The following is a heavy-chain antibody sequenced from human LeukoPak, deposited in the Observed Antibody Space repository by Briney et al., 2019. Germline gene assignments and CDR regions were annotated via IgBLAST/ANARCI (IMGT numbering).Heavy chain of an antibody. D-gene: IGHD3-16*02. V-gene: IGHV4-4*09. CDR1: GGSISSYY. CDR2: IYTSGGT. CDR3: ARLFPSYDYVWGSYRINAFDI. J-gene: IGHJ3*02. Sequence: SETLSLTCTVSGGSISSYYWSWIRQPPGKGLEWIGYIYTSGGTNYIPSLKGQVTISVDTSTTQFSLKLSPVTAADTAVYYCARLFPSYDYVWGSYRINAFDIWGQGTMVTVSS.